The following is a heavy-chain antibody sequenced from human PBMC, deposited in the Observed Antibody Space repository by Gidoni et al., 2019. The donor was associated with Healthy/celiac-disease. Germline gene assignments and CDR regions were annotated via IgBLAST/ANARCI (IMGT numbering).Heavy chain of an antibody. D-gene: IGHD3-10*01. Sequence: EVQLLESGGGLVQPGGSLRHSCAASGFTFSSYAMSWVRKAPGKVLEWVSAISGSGGSTYYADSVKGRFTISRDNSKNTLYLQMNSLRAEDTAVYYCAKDRYYGSGSYFDYWGQGTLVTVSS. V-gene: IGHV3-23*01. CDR1: GFTFSSYA. CDR2: ISGSGGST. J-gene: IGHJ4*02. CDR3: AKDRYYGSGSYFDY.